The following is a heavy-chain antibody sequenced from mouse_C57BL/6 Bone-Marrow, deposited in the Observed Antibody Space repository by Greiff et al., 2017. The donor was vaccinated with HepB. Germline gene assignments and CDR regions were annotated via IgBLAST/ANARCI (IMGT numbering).Heavy chain of an antibody. V-gene: IGHV14-4*01. J-gene: IGHJ4*01. CDR3: TTSYGYGGDYAMDY. Sequence: EVQLQESGAELVRPGASVKLSCTASGFNIKDDYMHWVKQRHEQGLEWIGWIDPENGDTEYASKFQGKATITADTSSNTAYLQLSSLTSEDTAVYYCTTSYGYGGDYAMDYWGQGTSVTVSS. CDR2: IDPENGDT. D-gene: IGHD2-2*01. CDR1: GFNIKDDY.